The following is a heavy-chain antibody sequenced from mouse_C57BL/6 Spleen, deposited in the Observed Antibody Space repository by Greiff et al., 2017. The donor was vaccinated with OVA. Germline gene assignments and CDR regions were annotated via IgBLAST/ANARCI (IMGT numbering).Heavy chain of an antibody. J-gene: IGHJ4*01. CDR1: GYTFTSYW. Sequence: QVQLKQPGAELVKPGASVKLSCKASGYTFTSYWMHWVKQRPGQGLEWIGMIHPNSGSTNYNEKFKSKATLTVDKSSSTAYMQLSSLTSEDSAVYYCARRGLRAMDYWGQGTSVTVSS. CDR3: ARRGLRAMDY. V-gene: IGHV1-64*01. CDR2: IHPNSGST.